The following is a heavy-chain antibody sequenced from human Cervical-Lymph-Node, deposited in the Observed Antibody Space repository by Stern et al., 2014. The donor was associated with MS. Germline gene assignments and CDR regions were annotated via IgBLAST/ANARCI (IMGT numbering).Heavy chain of an antibody. V-gene: IGHV3-7*01. CDR1: GFTFSMYW. CDR2: INPDGSQR. J-gene: IGHJ4*02. CDR3: TRDQN. Sequence: EMQLVESGGGLVQPGESLRLSCAGSGFTFSMYWMSWVRQAPGKGLELVASINPDGSQRNYVDSAKGRFTISRDNAKNSLFLQVTRLRVEDTAVYYCTRDQNWGQGTLVTVSS.